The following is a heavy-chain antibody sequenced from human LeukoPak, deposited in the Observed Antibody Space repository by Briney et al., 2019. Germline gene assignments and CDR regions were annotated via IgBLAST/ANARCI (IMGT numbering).Heavy chain of an antibody. CDR2: IYSGGST. J-gene: IGHJ4*02. Sequence: GGSLRLSCAASGFTVSSNYMSWVRQAPGKGLEWVSVIYSGGSTYYADSVKGRFTISRDNSKNTLYLQMNSLRAEDTAVYYCARDLTNYYDSSGYNRPDYWGQGTLVTVSS. V-gene: IGHV3-66*01. CDR1: GFTVSSNY. CDR3: ARDLTNYYDSSGYNRPDY. D-gene: IGHD3-22*01.